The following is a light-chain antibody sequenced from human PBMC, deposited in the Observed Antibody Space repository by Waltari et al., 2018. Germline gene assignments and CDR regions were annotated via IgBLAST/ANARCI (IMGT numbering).Light chain of an antibody. V-gene: IGLV1-40*01. Sequence: QSVLTQPPSVSGAPGQRVTISCTGSSSTTGAGYDVTWYQQLPGTAPKLLIYGNSNRLSGVPDRFSGSKSGASASLAISGLQAEDEAEYYCQAYDRSLSGSVFGGGTKLTVL. CDR2: GNS. CDR1: SSTTGAGYD. J-gene: IGLJ2*01. CDR3: QAYDRSLSGSV.